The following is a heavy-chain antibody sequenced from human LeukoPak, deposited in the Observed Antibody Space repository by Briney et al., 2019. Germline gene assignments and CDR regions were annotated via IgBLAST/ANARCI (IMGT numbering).Heavy chain of an antibody. J-gene: IGHJ6*03. CDR1: GGTFSSYA. V-gene: IGHV1-69*13. D-gene: IGHD3-10*01. CDR3: ARDRMITMVRGVTGYYMDV. Sequence: GASVKVSCKASGGTFSSYAISWVRQAPGQGLEWMGGIIPIFGTANYAQKFQGRVTITADESTSTAYMELSSLRSEDTAVYYCARDRMITMVRGVTGYYMDVWGKGTTVTISS. CDR2: IIPIFGTA.